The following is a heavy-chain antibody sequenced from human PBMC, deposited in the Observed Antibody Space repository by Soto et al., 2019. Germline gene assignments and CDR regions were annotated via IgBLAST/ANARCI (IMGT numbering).Heavy chain of an antibody. J-gene: IGHJ4*02. CDR1: GGSISIGGYS. Sequence: QLQLQEFGSGLVKPSQTPSLTCAFSGGSISIGGYSWSWIRQPPGKGLEAIGYIYHSGSIYYNPSLKGRDSISVDRSNNQFSLKRSSVTAADTAVYYSARVPDYWGQGTLVTVSS. CDR3: ARVPDY. V-gene: IGHV4-30-2*01. CDR2: IYHSGSI.